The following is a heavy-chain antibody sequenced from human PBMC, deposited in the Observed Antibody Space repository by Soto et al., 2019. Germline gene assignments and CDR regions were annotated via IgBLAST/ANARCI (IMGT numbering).Heavy chain of an antibody. CDR2: ISAYNGNT. D-gene: IGHD3-10*01. CDR1: GYTFTSYG. V-gene: IGHV1-18*01. Sequence: ASVKVSCKASGYTFTSYGISWVRQAPGQGLEWMGWISAYNGNTNYAQKLQGRVTMTTDTSTSTAYMELRSLRSDDTAVYYCARDRGPYGSGSYYKVSHYYYGMDVWGQGTTVTVSS. CDR3: ARDRGPYGSGSYYKVSHYYYGMDV. J-gene: IGHJ6*02.